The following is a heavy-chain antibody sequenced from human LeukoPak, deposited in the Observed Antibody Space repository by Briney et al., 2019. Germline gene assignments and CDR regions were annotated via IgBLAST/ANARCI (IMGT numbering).Heavy chain of an antibody. D-gene: IGHD6-13*01. Sequence: SETLSLTCTVSGGSISSYYWSWIRQPAGKGLEWIGRIYTSGSTYYNPSLKSRVTISVDASKNQFSLKLSSVTAADTAVYYCARGGSSSWYLDYYYYMDVWGKGTTVTVSS. J-gene: IGHJ6*03. CDR1: GGSISSYY. V-gene: IGHV4-4*07. CDR3: ARGGSSSWYLDYYYYMDV. CDR2: IYTSGST.